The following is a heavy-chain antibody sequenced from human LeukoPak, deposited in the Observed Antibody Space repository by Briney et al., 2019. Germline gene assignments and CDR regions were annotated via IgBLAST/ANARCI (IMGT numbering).Heavy chain of an antibody. V-gene: IGHV4-34*01. D-gene: IGHD2-15*01. Sequence: SETLSLTCAVYGGSFSGYYWSWIRQPPGKGLEWIGEINHSGSTNYNPSLKSRVTISVDTSKNQFSLKLSPVTAADTAVYYCARGGYRPFDYWGQGTLVTVSS. CDR3: ARGGYRPFDY. CDR2: INHSGST. J-gene: IGHJ4*02. CDR1: GGSFSGYY.